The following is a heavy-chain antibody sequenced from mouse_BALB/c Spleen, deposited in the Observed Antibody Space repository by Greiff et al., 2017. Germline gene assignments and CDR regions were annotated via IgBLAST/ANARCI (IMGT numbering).Heavy chain of an antibody. D-gene: IGHD1-1*01. V-gene: IGHV5-6-5*01. CDR2: ISSGGST. J-gene: IGHJ2*01. CDR3: ARGSYYYGSSYFDY. Sequence: EVKLVESGGGLVKPGGSLKLSCAASGFTFSSYAMSWVRQTPEKRLEWVASISSGGSTYYPDSVKGRFTISRDNARNILYLQMSSLRSEDTAMYYCARGSYYYGSSYFDYWGQGTTLTVSS. CDR1: GFTFSSYA.